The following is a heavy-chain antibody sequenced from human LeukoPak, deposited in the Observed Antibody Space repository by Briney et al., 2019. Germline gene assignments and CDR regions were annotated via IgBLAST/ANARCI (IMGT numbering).Heavy chain of an antibody. CDR1: GYTFTSYD. CDR2: MNPNSGNT. V-gene: IGHV1-8*01. D-gene: IGHD3-16*01. CDR3: ARDGGGVDY. J-gene: IGHJ4*02. Sequence: ASVKVSCKASGYTFTSYDINWVRQATGQGLEWMGWMNPNSGNTNYAQKLQGRVTMTRDMSTSTVYMELSSLRSEDTAVYYCARDGGGVDYWGQGTLVTVSS.